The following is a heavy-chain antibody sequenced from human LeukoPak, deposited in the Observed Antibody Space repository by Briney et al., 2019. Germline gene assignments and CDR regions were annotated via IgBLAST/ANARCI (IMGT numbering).Heavy chain of an antibody. CDR2: ISGSGGST. CDR3: AKDRLRLGELSYFTYYFDY. CDR1: GFTFSSYA. D-gene: IGHD3-16*02. V-gene: IGHV3-23*01. J-gene: IGHJ4*02. Sequence: GGSLRLSCAASGFTFSSYAMSWVRQAPGKGLEWVSAISGSGGSTYYADSVKGRFTISRDNSKNTLYLQMNSLRAEDTAVYYCAKDRLRLGELSYFTYYFDYWGQGTLVTVSS.